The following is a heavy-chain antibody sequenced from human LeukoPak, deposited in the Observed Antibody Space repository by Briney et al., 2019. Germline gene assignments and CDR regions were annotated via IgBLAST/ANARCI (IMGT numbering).Heavy chain of an antibody. D-gene: IGHD3-16*01. CDR3: ARELRAGHYIDV. CDR1: GGTFISYA. Sequence: GASVKVSFKASGGTFISYAISWVGQAPGQGREWMGGIIPIFGTANYAQKFQGRVTITTDESTSTAYMELSSLRSEDTAVYYCARELRAGHYIDVWGKGTTVTVSS. CDR2: IIPIFGTA. J-gene: IGHJ6*03. V-gene: IGHV1-69*05.